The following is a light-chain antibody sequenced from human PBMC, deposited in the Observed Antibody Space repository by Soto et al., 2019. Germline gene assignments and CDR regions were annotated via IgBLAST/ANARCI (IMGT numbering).Light chain of an antibody. CDR1: NIGSKR. V-gene: IGLV3-21*04. CDR2: YDS. CDR3: QVWDITTDHYV. Sequence: SSELTQPPSVSVAPEKTARLTCGGDNIGSKRVHWYRQKPGQAPVSVIYYDSDRPSGIPERFSGSNSGNTATLTINRVEAGDEADYYCQVWDITTDHYVFGTGTQLTVL. J-gene: IGLJ1*01.